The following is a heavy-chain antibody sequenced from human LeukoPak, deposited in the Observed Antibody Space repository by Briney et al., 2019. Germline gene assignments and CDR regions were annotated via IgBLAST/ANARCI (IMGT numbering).Heavy chain of an antibody. D-gene: IGHD6-13*01. V-gene: IGHV3-23*01. CDR1: GFTFSSYA. CDR2: ISGSGGKT. CDR3: AKGPIEAAENGLYFDY. Sequence: GGSLRLSCAASGFTFSSYAMSWVRQAPGKGLEWVSVISGSGGKTYYADFVEGRFTISRDNSKNTLYLQMNSLRAEDTAVYYCAKGPIEAAENGLYFDYWGQGTLVTVSS. J-gene: IGHJ4*02.